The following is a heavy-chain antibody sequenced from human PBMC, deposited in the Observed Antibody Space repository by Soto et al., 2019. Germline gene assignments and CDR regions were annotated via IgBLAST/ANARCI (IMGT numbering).Heavy chain of an antibody. V-gene: IGHV4-4*07. CDR3: ARENYDGSGYYYNFDS. J-gene: IGHJ4*02. CDR1: GGSISSHY. CDR2: IYSTGNT. D-gene: IGHD3-22*01. Sequence: SETLSLTCSVSGGSISSHYWSWLRQAAGKGLEWIGRIYSTGNTNLNPSLKSRVTMSADTSKNQFSLKLSSVTAADTAVYYCARENYDGSGYYYNFDSWGQGALVTVSS.